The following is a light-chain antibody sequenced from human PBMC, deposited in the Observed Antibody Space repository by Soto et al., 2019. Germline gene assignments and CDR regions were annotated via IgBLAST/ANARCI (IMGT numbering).Light chain of an antibody. V-gene: IGKV3-11*01. CDR1: QSVSSY. Sequence: EIVLTQSPATLSLSPGERATLSCRASQSVSSYLAWYQQKPGQAPRLLFYDASNRATGIPARFSGSGSGTDFTLTISSLEPEDFAVYYWQQRSNWPPTFGGGTKVEIK. CDR2: DAS. CDR3: QQRSNWPPT. J-gene: IGKJ4*01.